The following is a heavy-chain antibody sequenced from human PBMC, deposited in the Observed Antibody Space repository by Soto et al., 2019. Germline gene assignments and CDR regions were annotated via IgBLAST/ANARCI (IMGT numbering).Heavy chain of an antibody. CDR2: VYDSGHT. CDR1: GGSIRSYY. V-gene: IGHV4-59*12. J-gene: IGHJ3*02. D-gene: IGHD3-22*01. Sequence: QVQLQESGPGLVKPSETLSLTYSVSGGSIRSYYWGWIRQSPGKGLEWLGYVYDSGHTNYNPSLKSRVAMSVDTFKNQFSLRLSSVTAADTAMYYCARSRTSSYDSSTPEPDGAFDIWGQGTMVTVSS. CDR3: ARSRTSSYDSSTPEPDGAFDI.